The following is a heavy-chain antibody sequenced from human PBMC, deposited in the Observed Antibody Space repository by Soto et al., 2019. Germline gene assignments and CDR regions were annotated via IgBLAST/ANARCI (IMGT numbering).Heavy chain of an antibody. CDR3: AKDNAVAGYFDY. Sequence: EVQLLESGGGLVQPGGSLRLSCAASGFTFSSYAMSWVRQAPGKGLEWVSAISGSGGSTYYADSVKGRFTISRDNSKNTRYLQMNSLRAEDTAVYYCAKDNAVAGYFDYWGQLTLVTLSS. J-gene: IGHJ4*02. CDR1: GFTFSSYA. CDR2: ISGSGGST. D-gene: IGHD6-19*01. V-gene: IGHV3-23*01.